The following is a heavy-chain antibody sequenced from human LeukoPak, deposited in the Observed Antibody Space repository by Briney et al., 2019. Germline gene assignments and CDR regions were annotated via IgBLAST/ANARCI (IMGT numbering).Heavy chain of an antibody. CDR3: VYYYYGMDV. J-gene: IGHJ6*02. V-gene: IGHV4-34*01. Sequence: SETLSLTCAVYGGSFSGYYWSWIRQPPGKGLEWIGEINHSGSTNYNPSLKSRVTISVDTSKNQFSLKLSSVTAADTAVYYCVYYYYGMDVWGQGTTVTVSS. CDR2: INHSGST. CDR1: GGSFSGYY.